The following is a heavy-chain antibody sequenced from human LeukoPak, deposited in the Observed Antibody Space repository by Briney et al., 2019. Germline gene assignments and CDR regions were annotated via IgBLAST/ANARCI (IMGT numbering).Heavy chain of an antibody. D-gene: IGHD4-23*01. CDR1: GYTFTSNY. V-gene: IGHV1-46*01. J-gene: IGHJ4*02. CDR3: ARSRLGDYGGKAGFDY. Sequence: ASVKVSCKAFGYTFTSNYMHWVRQAPGQGLEWMGIINPSGGSTSYAQKFQGRVTMTRDMSTSTVYMELSSLRSEDTAVYYCARSRLGDYGGKAGFDYWGQGTLVTVSS. CDR2: INPSGGST.